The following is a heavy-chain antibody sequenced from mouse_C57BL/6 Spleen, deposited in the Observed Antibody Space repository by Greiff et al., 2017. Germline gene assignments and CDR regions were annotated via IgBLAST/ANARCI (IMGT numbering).Heavy chain of an antibody. Sequence: EVHLVESGPGLVKPSQSLSLTCSVTGYSITSGYYWNWIRQFPGNKLEWMGYISYDGSNNYNPSLKNRISITRDTSKNQFFLKLNSVTTEDTATYYCARGGGTNYAMDYWGQGTSVTVSS. CDR3: ARGGGTNYAMDY. CDR2: ISYDGSN. J-gene: IGHJ4*01. CDR1: GYSITSGYY. V-gene: IGHV3-6*01. D-gene: IGHD1-1*02.